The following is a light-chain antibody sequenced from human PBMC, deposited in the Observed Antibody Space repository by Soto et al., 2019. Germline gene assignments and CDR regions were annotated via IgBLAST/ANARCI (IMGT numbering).Light chain of an antibody. V-gene: IGLV1-44*01. CDR3: AAWDDSLNGVV. CDR1: SSNIGSNT. Sequence: QSVLTQPPSASGTPGQRVTISCSGSSSNIGSNTVNWYQQLPGMAPKLLIYSNNQRPSGVPDRFSGSKSGTSASLAISGLQSEDEADYYCAAWDDSLNGVVFGGGTKLTFL. J-gene: IGLJ2*01. CDR2: SNN.